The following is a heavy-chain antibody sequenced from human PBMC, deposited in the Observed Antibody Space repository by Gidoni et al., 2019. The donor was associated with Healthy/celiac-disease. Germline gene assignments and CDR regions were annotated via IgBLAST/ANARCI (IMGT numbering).Heavy chain of an antibody. CDR1: GGTFSSYA. V-gene: IGHV1-69*01. D-gene: IGHD3-10*01. Sequence: QVQLVQSGAEVKTPGSSVKVSCKASGGTFSSYAISWVRQAPGQGLEWMGGIIPIFGTANYAQKFQGRVTITADESTSTAYMELSSLRSEDTAVYYCARVGTRITMVRGVIITASPPLYYYYYGMDVWGQGTTVTVSS. CDR3: ARVGTRITMVRGVIITASPPLYYYYYGMDV. CDR2: IIPIFGTA. J-gene: IGHJ6*02.